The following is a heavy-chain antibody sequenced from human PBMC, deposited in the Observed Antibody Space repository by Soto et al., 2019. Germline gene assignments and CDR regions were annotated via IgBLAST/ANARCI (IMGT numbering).Heavy chain of an antibody. Sequence: PGGSLRLSCAASGFTFSSYAMSWVRQAPGKGLEWVSAISGSGGSTYYADSVKGRFTISRDNSKNTLYLQMNSLRAEDTAVYYCAIPLTRYYGSGSYCSVDDWGQGTLVTVSS. D-gene: IGHD3-10*01. J-gene: IGHJ4*02. CDR2: ISGSGGST. V-gene: IGHV3-23*01. CDR1: GFTFSSYA. CDR3: AIPLTRYYGSGSYCSVDD.